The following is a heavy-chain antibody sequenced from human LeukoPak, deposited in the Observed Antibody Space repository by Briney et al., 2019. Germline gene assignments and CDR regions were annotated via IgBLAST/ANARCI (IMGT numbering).Heavy chain of an antibody. D-gene: IGHD2-21*01. Sequence: ASVKVSCKTSGYSFTDYYMHWVRQAPGQGLEWMGWINPNSGGTSSAQKFQGRVTMTRDTSITTVYLEVSWLTSDDTAIYYCARADRLDGGPYLIGPWGQGTLVTVSS. CDR3: ARADRLDGGPYLIGP. J-gene: IGHJ5*02. V-gene: IGHV1-2*02. CDR1: GYSFTDYY. CDR2: INPNSGGT.